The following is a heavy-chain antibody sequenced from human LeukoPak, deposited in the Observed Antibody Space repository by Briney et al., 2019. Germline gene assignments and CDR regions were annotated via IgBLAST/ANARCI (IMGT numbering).Heavy chain of an antibody. D-gene: IGHD3-9*01. CDR1: GGSISSSSYY. Sequence: SATLSLTCTVSGGSISSSSYYWGWIRQPPGKGLEWVGSIYYSGSTYYHPSLKSRVTISVDTSKNPFSLQLSSGSAADTAVYYCASRSMYDMVAGYYPFDYWGQGTLVTVSS. V-gene: IGHV4-39*01. J-gene: IGHJ4*02. CDR3: ASRSMYDMVAGYYPFDY. CDR2: IYYSGST.